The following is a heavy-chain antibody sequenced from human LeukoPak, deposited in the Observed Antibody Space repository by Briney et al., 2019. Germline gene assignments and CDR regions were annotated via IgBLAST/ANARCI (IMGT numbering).Heavy chain of an antibody. V-gene: IGHV1-8*03. D-gene: IGHD5-24*01. J-gene: IGHJ4*02. Sequence: ASVKVSCKASGYTFTSYDINWVRQATGQGLEWMGWMNPNSGNTGYAQKFQGRVTITRNTSISTAYMELSSLRSEDTAVYYCAREGRWLQTYYFDYWGQGTLVTVSS. CDR3: AREGRWLQTYYFDY. CDR1: GYTFTSYD. CDR2: MNPNSGNT.